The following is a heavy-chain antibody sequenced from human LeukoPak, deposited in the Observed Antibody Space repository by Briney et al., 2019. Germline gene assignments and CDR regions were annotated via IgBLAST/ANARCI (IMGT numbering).Heavy chain of an antibody. V-gene: IGHV4-59*08. Sequence: PSETLSLTCTVSGDSINSYYWSWIRQPPGKGLEWIGYIYYSGSTTYNPSLKSRVTISVDTSKNQFSLKLSSVTAADTAVYYCARVEVDTAIPSDYWGQGTLVTVSS. CDR2: IYYSGST. CDR1: GDSINSYY. CDR3: ARVEVDTAIPSDY. J-gene: IGHJ4*02. D-gene: IGHD5-18*01.